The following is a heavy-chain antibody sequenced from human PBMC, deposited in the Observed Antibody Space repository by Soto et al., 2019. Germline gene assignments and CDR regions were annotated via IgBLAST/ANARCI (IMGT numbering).Heavy chain of an antibody. CDR2: IYYSGST. Sequence: QVQLQESGPGLVKPSQTLSLTCTVSGGSISSGGYYWSWIRQHPGKGLEWIGYIYYSGSTYYNPSLKSRVTISVDPSKNQFSLKLSSVTAADTAVYYCARSDCSGGSCYSFYYYGMDVWGQGTTVTVSS. D-gene: IGHD2-15*01. V-gene: IGHV4-31*03. J-gene: IGHJ6*02. CDR3: ARSDCSGGSCYSFYYYGMDV. CDR1: GGSISSGGYY.